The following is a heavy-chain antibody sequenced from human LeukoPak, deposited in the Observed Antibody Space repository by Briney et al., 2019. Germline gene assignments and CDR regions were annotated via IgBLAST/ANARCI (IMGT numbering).Heavy chain of an antibody. J-gene: IGHJ4*02. CDR2: ISYSGST. CDR1: GGSISGYY. D-gene: IGHD1-26*01. CDR3: ARDFSGSSYFDF. Sequence: SETLSLTCTVSGGSISGYYWSWIRQPPGKGLEWIGYISYSGSTDYNPSLKSRVTISVDTSKNQFSLKLSSVTAADTAVYYCARDFSGSSYFDFWGQGSLVTVSS. V-gene: IGHV4-59*01.